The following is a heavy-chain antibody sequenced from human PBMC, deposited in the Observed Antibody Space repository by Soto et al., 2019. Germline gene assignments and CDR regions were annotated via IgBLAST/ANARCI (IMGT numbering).Heavy chain of an antibody. Sequence: ETLSLTCTVSGGSISSYYWSWIRQPAGKGLEWIGRIYTSGSTNYNPSLKSRVTMSVDTSKNQFSLKLSSVTAADTAVYYCARDTWERGVIITPRGHGMDVWGQGTTVTVSS. J-gene: IGHJ6*02. D-gene: IGHD3-10*01. V-gene: IGHV4-4*07. CDR3: ARDTWERGVIITPRGHGMDV. CDR1: GGSISSYY. CDR2: IYTSGST.